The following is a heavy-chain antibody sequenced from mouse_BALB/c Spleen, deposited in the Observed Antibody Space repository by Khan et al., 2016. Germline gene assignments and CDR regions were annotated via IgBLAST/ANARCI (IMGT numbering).Heavy chain of an antibody. D-gene: IGHD2-4*01. CDR2: IDPADDNT. CDR1: GFNIKDTY. Sequence: VQLQQSGAELVKPGASVKLSCTVSGFNIKDTYIHWVKQRPEQGLEWIGRIDPADDNTRYDPKFQGKATITADTSSNTAYLQRSSLTSEDTAVYYCSGGVYDYGFAYWGQGTLVTVSA. J-gene: IGHJ3*01. CDR3: SGGVYDYGFAY. V-gene: IGHV14-3*02.